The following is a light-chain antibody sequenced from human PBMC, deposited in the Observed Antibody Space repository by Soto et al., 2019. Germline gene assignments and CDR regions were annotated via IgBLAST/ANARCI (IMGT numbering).Light chain of an antibody. CDR3: QSYDRSLSGSV. V-gene: IGLV1-40*01. CDR1: SSNTGAGYG. Sequence: QSVLTQPPSVSGAPGQRVTISCTGSSSNTGAGYGVHWYQHLPGTAPKLLIYDNSNRPSGVPDRFSGSKSGTSASLAITGLQAEDEANYYCQSYDRSLSGSVFGGGTKLTVL. CDR2: DNS. J-gene: IGLJ3*02.